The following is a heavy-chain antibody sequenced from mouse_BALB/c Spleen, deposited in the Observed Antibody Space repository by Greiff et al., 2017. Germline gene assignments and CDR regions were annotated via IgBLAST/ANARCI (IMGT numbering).Heavy chain of an antibody. CDR2: IYPGSGST. J-gene: IGHJ2*01. V-gene: IGHV1-77*01. Sequence: VKLMESGPELVKPGASVKMSCKASGYTFTDYVISWVKQRTGQGLEWIGEIYPGSGSTYYNEKFKGKATLTADKSSNTAYMQLSSLTSEDSAVYFCAMGGDYWGRGTTLTVSS. CDR3: AMGGDY. CDR1: GYTFTDYV.